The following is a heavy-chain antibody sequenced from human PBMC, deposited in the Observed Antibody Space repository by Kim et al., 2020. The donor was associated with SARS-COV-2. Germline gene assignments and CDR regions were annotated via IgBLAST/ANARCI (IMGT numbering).Heavy chain of an antibody. D-gene: IGHD1-1*01. J-gene: IGHJ6*02. CDR1: GVTVSSYY. CDR3: ATTLFPYYYYGLDV. Sequence: GGSLRLSCAASGVTVSSYYMTWVRQAPGKGLEWVSVLYRDGTTFYGDSMKGRFTISRDNSKNTLYLQMNNLRAEDTAVYYCATTLFPYYYYGLDVWGQGTTVTVSS. V-gene: IGHV3-53*01. CDR2: LYRDGTT.